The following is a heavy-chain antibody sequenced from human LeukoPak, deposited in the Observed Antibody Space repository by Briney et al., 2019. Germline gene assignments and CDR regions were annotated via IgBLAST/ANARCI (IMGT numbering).Heavy chain of an antibody. CDR2: ISPSGDIT. V-gene: IGHV3-23*01. J-gene: IGHJ6*03. D-gene: IGHD2-15*01. Sequence: GGSLRLSCAASGFTFSSYGMSWVRQAPGKGLEWVSGISPSGDITYYTDSVKGRFTISRDNSKNTLYLQMNSLRAEDTAIYYCAKNGDRGAYCTGGTCYPYLYYYMDVWGKGTTVTI. CDR3: AKNGDRGAYCTGGTCYPYLYYYMDV. CDR1: GFTFSSYG.